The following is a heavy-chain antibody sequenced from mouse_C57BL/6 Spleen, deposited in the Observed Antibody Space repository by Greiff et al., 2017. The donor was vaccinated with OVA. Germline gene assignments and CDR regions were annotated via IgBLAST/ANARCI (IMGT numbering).Heavy chain of an antibody. J-gene: IGHJ2*01. CDR1: GYSITSGYY. Sequence: EVKLEESGPGLVKPSQSLSLTCSVTGYSITSGYYWNWIRQFPGNKLEWMGYISYDGSNNYNPSLKNRISITRDTSKNQFFLKLNSVTTEDTATYYCARGLRYLDYWGQGTTLTVSS. V-gene: IGHV3-6*01. CDR2: ISYDGSN. D-gene: IGHD1-1*01. CDR3: ARGLRYLDY.